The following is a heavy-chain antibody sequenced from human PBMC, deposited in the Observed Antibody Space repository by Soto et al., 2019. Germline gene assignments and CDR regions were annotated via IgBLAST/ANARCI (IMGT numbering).Heavy chain of an antibody. Sequence: QITLRESGPTLVKPTQTLTLTCHFSGFSLTTSGVGVGWFRQKPGEALEWLALIFWDGNKRYSPSLNNKVTIAKDASKNEDVLTMTNMLPGDTATHLCAYF. CDR2: IFWDGNK. CDR1: GFSLTTSGVG. V-gene: IGHV2-5*02. CDR3: AYF. J-gene: IGHJ4*01.